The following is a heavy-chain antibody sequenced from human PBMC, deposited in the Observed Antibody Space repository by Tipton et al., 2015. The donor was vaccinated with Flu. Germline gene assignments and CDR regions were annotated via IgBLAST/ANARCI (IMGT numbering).Heavy chain of an antibody. CDR1: GDSISRGSYY. Sequence: TLSLTCTVSGDSISRGSYYYNWIRQPAGEGLEWIGRIYTNANTNYKASLKSRLTMSIDGSKNQFSLKLSSVTASDTAVYYCARRDYSNYVSEPKNRFDPWGQGTLVTVSS. CDR3: ARRDYSNYVSEPKNRFDP. J-gene: IGHJ5*02. D-gene: IGHD4-11*01. V-gene: IGHV4-61*02. CDR2: IYTNANT.